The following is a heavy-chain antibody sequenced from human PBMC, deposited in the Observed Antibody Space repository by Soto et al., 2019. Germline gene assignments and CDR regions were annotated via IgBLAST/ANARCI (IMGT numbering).Heavy chain of an antibody. Sequence: QVQLVESGGGVVQPGRSLRLSCAASGFTFSSYAMHWVRQAPGKGLEWVAVISYDGSNKYYADSVKGRFTISRDKSKNTLYLQMNSLRAEDTAVYYCARDKRVIPYYYGMDVWGQGTTVTVSS. CDR1: GFTFSSYA. CDR2: ISYDGSNK. CDR3: ARDKRVIPYYYGMDV. J-gene: IGHJ6*02. D-gene: IGHD2-21*01. V-gene: IGHV3-30-3*01.